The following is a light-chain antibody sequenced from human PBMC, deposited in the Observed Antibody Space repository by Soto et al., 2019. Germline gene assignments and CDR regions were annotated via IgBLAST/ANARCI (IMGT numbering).Light chain of an antibody. CDR1: QSISNW. CDR2: RAS. CDR3: QQYDTFWT. J-gene: IGKJ1*01. Sequence: DIQMTQSPSTLSASVGDRVSMTCRASQSISNWVAWYQHKPGKAPKLLIYRASDLETGVPSRFSGSGSGTEFTLTISSLQPDDFATYYCQQYDTFWTFGQGTTVEIK. V-gene: IGKV1-5*03.